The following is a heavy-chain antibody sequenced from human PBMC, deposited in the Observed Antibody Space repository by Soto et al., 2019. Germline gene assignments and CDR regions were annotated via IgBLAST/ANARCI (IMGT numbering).Heavy chain of an antibody. CDR2: IGGSGGGT. CDR3: AKDAPGSGWLSDY. CDR1: GFTFSIYA. Sequence: GGSLRLSCAASGFTFSIYAMSWVRQAPGKGLEWVSTIGGSGGGTSYADIVRGRFTISRDNSQNTLYLQMNSLRAEDTAVYYCAKDAPGSGWLSDYWGQGTLVTVSS. V-gene: IGHV3-23*01. J-gene: IGHJ4*02. D-gene: IGHD3-22*01.